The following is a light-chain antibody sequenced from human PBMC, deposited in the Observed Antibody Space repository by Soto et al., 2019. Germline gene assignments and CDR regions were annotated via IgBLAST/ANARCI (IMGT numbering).Light chain of an antibody. CDR3: QQYGSSPIT. CDR2: DTS. V-gene: IGKV3-20*01. J-gene: IGKJ5*01. Sequence: EIVLTQSPATLSLSTGERATLSCRASQSVSSYLAWYQQKPGQAPRLLIYDTSTRVTGISDRFSGSGSGTDFTLTISRLEPEDFAVYFCQQYGSSPITFGQGTRLEI. CDR1: QSVSSY.